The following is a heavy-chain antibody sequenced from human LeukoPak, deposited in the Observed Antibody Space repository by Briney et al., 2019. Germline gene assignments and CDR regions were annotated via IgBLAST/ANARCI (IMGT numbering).Heavy chain of an antibody. V-gene: IGHV3-7*03. J-gene: IGHJ4*02. CDR2: IKKDGSET. Sequence: GGSLRLSCAASGFTFSSYAMSWVRQAPGKGLEWVANIKKDGSETYYVDSVKGRFTISRDNAKNSLYLQMNSLRAEDMAIYYCARGRYSSTTYYFDSWGQGTLVTVSS. CDR1: GFTFSSYA. CDR3: ARGRYSSTTYYFDS. D-gene: IGHD6-13*01.